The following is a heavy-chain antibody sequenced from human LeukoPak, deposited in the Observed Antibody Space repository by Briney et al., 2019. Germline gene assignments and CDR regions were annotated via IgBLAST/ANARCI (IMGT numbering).Heavy chain of an antibody. CDR2: IYPGDSDT. V-gene: IGHV5-51*01. J-gene: IGHJ4*02. CDR3: ARRIGSSRSLDF. CDR1: GYNFNSYW. D-gene: IGHD1-26*01. Sequence: GESLQISCKGSGYNFNSYWIGGVRQMPGKGLEWMGIIYPGDSDTSYSPSFQGQVTISANKSISTAYLQWSTLQASDTAMYFCARRIGSSRSLDFWGQGTLVTVSS.